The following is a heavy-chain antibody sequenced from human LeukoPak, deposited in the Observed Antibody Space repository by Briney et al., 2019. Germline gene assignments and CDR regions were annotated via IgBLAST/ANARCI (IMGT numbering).Heavy chain of an antibody. V-gene: IGHV3-30*01. D-gene: IGHD5-18*01. Sequence: PGGSLRLSCAASGFTFDDYAMHWVRQAPGKGLEWAAVISYDGSNKFYADSVKGRFTISRDNSKNTLFLQMNSLRAEDTAVYYCARDRSQRAYSYGPDGEWGQGTLVTVSS. CDR1: GFTFDDYA. CDR3: ARDRSQRAYSYGPDGE. CDR2: ISYDGSNK. J-gene: IGHJ4*02.